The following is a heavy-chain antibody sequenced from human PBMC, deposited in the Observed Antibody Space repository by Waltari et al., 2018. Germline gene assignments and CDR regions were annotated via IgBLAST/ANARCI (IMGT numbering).Heavy chain of an antibody. CDR1: GYSISSGYS. J-gene: IGHJ4*02. Sequence: QVQLQESGPGLVKPSETLSLTCAVSGYSISSGYSWGWIRQPPGKGLEWIGSIYHSGSTYYNPSLKSRVTISVDTSKNQFSLKLSSVTAADTAVYYCARELRGYYDSSGYPIDYWGQGTLVTVSS. V-gene: IGHV4-38-2*02. CDR2: IYHSGST. D-gene: IGHD3-22*01. CDR3: ARELRGYYDSSGYPIDY.